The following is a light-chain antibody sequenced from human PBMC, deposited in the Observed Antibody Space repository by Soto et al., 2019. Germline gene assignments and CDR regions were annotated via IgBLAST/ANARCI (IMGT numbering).Light chain of an antibody. J-gene: IGKJ4*01. CDR3: LHYNSYPLT. Sequence: DIQMTQSPSSLSASVEDRVIITCRASQSISNHLNWYQQKPGKAPKRLIYAASSLQSGVPSRFSGSGSGTEFTLTISSLQPEDFATYYCLHYNSYPLTFGGGTKVDIK. CDR1: QSISNH. V-gene: IGKV1-17*01. CDR2: AAS.